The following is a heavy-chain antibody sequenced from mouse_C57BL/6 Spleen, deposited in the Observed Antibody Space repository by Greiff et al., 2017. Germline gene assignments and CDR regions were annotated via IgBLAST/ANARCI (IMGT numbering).Heavy chain of an antibody. D-gene: IGHD4-1*01. J-gene: IGHJ1*03. V-gene: IGHV1-69*01. CDR1: GYTFTSYW. CDR3: ARSLGRWYFDV. Sequence: QVQLQQPGAELVMPGASVKLSCKASGYTFTSYWMHWVKQRPGQGLEWIGEIDPSDSYTNYNQKFKGKSTLTVDKSSSTAYMQLSSLTSEDSAVYYCARSLGRWYFDVWGTGTTVPVSS. CDR2: IDPSDSYT.